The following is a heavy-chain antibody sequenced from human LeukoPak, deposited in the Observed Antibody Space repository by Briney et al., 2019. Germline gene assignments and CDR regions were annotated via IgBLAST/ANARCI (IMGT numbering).Heavy chain of an antibody. Sequence: SETLSLTCTVSGGSISSYYWSWIRQPPGKGLEWIGYIYYSGSTNYNPSLKSRVTISVDTSKNQFSLKLSSVTAADTAVYYCARVYYYGSGDAFDIWGQGTMVTVSS. V-gene: IGHV4-59*01. CDR1: GGSISSYY. CDR3: ARVYYYGSGDAFDI. CDR2: IYYSGST. J-gene: IGHJ3*02. D-gene: IGHD3-10*01.